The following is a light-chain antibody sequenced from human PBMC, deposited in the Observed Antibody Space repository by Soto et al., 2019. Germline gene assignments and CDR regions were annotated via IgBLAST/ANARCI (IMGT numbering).Light chain of an antibody. V-gene: IGLV2-23*02. J-gene: IGLJ1*01. CDR1: NTDVGHYNS. Sequence: QSALTQPASVSGSRGQSITISCVGPNTDVGHYNSVSWYQQGPGKAPKLLIFEVTKRPSGVPSRFSGSRSGNTASLTISGLQPEDEADYFCGSYADSDTLVFGTGTKVTVL. CDR2: EVT. CDR3: GSYADSDTLV.